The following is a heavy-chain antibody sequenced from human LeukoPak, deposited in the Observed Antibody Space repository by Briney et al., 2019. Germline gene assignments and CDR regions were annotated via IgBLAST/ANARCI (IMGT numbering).Heavy chain of an antibody. Sequence: PLETLSLTCTVSGGSISSSSYYWGWIRQPPGKGLEWIGTIYYTGNTYYNPSLKSRVTISVDTSKNQLSLKLSSVTAADTAVYYCARDAAQYCSGGSCYYGKWFDPWGQGTLVTVSS. CDR2: IYYTGNT. CDR1: GGSISSSSYY. CDR3: ARDAAQYCSGGSCYYGKWFDP. D-gene: IGHD2-15*01. J-gene: IGHJ5*02. V-gene: IGHV4-39*07.